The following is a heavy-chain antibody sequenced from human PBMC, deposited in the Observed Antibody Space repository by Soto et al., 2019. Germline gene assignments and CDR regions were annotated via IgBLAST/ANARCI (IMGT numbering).Heavy chain of an antibody. CDR1: GFIFTRYS. Sequence: GGSLRLSCAASGFIFTRYSMNWVRQAPGKGLEWVSSISSTTNYIYYGDSMKGRFTISRDNDKNSLYLEMNSLRAEDTAVYYCARESEDLTSNFDYWGQGXLVTVYS. CDR2: ISSTTNYI. J-gene: IGHJ4*02. CDR3: ARESEDLTSNFDY. V-gene: IGHV3-21*06.